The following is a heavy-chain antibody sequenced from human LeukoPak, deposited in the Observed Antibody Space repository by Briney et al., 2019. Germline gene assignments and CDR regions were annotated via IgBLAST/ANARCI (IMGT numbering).Heavy chain of an antibody. CDR2: ISYDGSNK. CDR3: AKMTVGATGALDY. D-gene: IGHD1-26*01. CDR1: GFTFSSYG. J-gene: IGHJ4*02. Sequence: GRSLRLSCAASGFTFSSYGMHWVRQAPGKGLEWVAVISYDGSNKYYADSVKGRFTISRDNSKNTLYLQMNSLRAEDTAVYYCAKMTVGATGALDYWGQGTLVTVSS. V-gene: IGHV3-30*18.